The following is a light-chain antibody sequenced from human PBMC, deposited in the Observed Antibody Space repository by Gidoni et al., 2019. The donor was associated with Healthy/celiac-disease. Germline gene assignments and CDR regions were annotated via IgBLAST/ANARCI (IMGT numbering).Light chain of an antibody. CDR3: QSYDSTLSAWV. CDR2: GNT. Sequence: QSVLTHPPSGSGAPRPRVTIPCPGSSPNIGEGYEVHWYQQLPGTAPKLLMYGNTNRPSGVPDRLSGSKSGTSASLAITGLQAEDEADYYCQSYDSTLSAWVFGGGTKLTVL. CDR1: SPNIGEGYE. V-gene: IGLV1-40*01. J-gene: IGLJ3*02.